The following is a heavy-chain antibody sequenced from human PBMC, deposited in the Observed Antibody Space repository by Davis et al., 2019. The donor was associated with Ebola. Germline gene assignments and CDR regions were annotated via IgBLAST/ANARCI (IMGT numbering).Heavy chain of an antibody. CDR3: SRAQFPTTSDH. J-gene: IGHJ4*02. V-gene: IGHV1-8*01. CDR1: RYTFTSHD. D-gene: IGHD1-1*01. Sequence: SVKVSCKASRYTFTSHDINWVRQAAGQGLEWMGRLIPNSGDTVYAQKFQGRVTMTRDTSTSTVYMELSSLRSDETAVYYCSRAQFPTTSDHWGQGTLVTVSS. CDR2: LIPNSGDT.